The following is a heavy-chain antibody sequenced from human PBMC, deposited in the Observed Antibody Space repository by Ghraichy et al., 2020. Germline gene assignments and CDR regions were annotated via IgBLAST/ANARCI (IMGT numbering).Heavy chain of an antibody. D-gene: IGHD4-17*01. CDR1: GFVFSRYC. Sequence: LSLTCEASGFVFSRYCMSWVRQAPGKGLEWVASIKADGSEKYYVDSVNGRFTISRDNAKNSVSLEMNSLRVGDTAVYYCARDPYGDYKYGGTDYWGQGTLVTVAS. CDR3: ARDPYGDYKYGGTDY. J-gene: IGHJ4*02. V-gene: IGHV3-7*01. CDR2: IKADGSEK.